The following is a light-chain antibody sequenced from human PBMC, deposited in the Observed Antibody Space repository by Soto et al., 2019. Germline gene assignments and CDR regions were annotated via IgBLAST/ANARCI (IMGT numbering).Light chain of an antibody. V-gene: IGKV3-11*01. CDR3: QHHSDWFSWS. CDR2: HAS. CDR1: QSVGTY. J-gene: IGKJ1*01. Sequence: ENVFAPFPTPLSLFPGERAHLPLRASQSVGTYLAWYQQKPGQSPRLLIYHASNRPTGIPARFSGSGSGTDFTLTISSLEPEDFAVYYCQHHSDWFSWSFGQGTKVDIK.